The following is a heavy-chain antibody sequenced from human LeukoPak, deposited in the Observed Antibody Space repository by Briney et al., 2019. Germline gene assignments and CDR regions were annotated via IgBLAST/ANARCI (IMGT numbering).Heavy chain of an antibody. Sequence: PGGSLRLSCAASGFTFSNYAMSWVRQAPGKGLEWVSAISGSASSTYHADSVKGRFTISRDNSKNSLYLQMNSLRAEDTAVYYCAELGITKIGGVWGKGTTVTISS. CDR2: ISGSASST. V-gene: IGHV3-23*01. D-gene: IGHD3-10*02. CDR1: GFTFSNYA. J-gene: IGHJ6*04. CDR3: AELGITKIGGV.